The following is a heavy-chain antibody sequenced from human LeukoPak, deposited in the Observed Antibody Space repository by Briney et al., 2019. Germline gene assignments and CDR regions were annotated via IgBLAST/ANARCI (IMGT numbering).Heavy chain of an antibody. Sequence: SVKVSCKASGGTFSSYAISWVRQAPGQGLEWMGRIIPILGIANYAQKFQGRVTITADKSTSTAYMELSSLRSEDTAVYYCASLYSSSWYGYFQHWGQGTLVTVSS. CDR2: IIPILGIA. D-gene: IGHD6-13*01. J-gene: IGHJ1*01. CDR3: ASLYSSSWYGYFQH. V-gene: IGHV1-69*04. CDR1: GGTFSSYA.